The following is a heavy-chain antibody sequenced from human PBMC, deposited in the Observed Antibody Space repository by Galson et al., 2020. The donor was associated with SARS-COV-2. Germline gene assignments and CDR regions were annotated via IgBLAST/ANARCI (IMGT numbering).Heavy chain of an antibody. CDR3: AKAGGDVGVSIFGLVYCGRDV. CDR2: ISADSVST. Sequence: TGGPLRHPCADSDFPFSSRAMTWVRQAPGKGLEWVSNISADSVSTYYTDPVRGRFTIPRHNSQKTVYLQINRLRAEDTAVYSCAKAGGDVGVSIFGLVYCGRDVWGLGTTVTVSS. D-gene: IGHD1-26*01. V-gene: IGHV3-23*01. J-gene: IGHJ6*02. CDR1: DFPFSSRA.